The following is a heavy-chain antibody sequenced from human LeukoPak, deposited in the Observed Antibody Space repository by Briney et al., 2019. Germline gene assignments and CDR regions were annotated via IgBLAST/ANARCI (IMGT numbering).Heavy chain of an antibody. CDR3: ARIDYYDSSGLFDY. J-gene: IGHJ4*02. Sequence: PGGSLRLSCAASGFTFSSYSMNWVRQAPGKGLEWVSSISSSSSYIYYADSVKGRFTISRDNAKNSLYLQMNSRRAEHTAVYYCARIDYYDSSGLFDYWGQGTLVTVSS. D-gene: IGHD3-22*01. CDR2: ISSSSSYI. CDR1: GFTFSSYS. V-gene: IGHV3-21*01.